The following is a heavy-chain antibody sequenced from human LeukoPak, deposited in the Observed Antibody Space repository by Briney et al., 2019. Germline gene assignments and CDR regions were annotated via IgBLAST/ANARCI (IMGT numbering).Heavy chain of an antibody. CDR1: GFTFKTYT. J-gene: IGHJ4*02. CDR2: ISTDGRNT. V-gene: IGHV3-30*18. CDR3: AKFIGSGWQIDY. D-gene: IGHD6-19*01. Sequence: GGSLRLSCAASGFTFKTYTMHWVRQAPGKGLEWVAVISTDGRNTYYADSVKGRFTISRDNSKNTLYLQMNSLRAEDTAVYYCAKFIGSGWQIDYWGQGTLVTVSS.